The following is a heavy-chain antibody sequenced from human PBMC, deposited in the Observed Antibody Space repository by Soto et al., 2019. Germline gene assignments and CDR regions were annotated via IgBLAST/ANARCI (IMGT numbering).Heavy chain of an antibody. Sequence: GGSLRLSCTASGFTFGDYAMSWFRQAPGKGLEWVGFIRSKAYGGTTEYAASVKGRFTISRDDSKSIAYLQMNSLKTEDTAVYYCTRDRVVVTATPYTDYYYYGMDVWGQGTTVTVSS. CDR3: TRDRVVVTATPYTDYYYYGMDV. D-gene: IGHD2-21*02. V-gene: IGHV3-49*03. J-gene: IGHJ6*02. CDR2: IRSKAYGGTT. CDR1: GFTFGDYA.